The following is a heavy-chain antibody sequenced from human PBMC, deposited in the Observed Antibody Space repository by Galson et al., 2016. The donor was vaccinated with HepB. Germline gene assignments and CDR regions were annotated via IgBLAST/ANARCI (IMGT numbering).Heavy chain of an antibody. CDR3: ARDPGFRNGMNV. CDR2: SYADGRT. V-gene: IGHV3-53*01. Sequence: SLRLSCAASGFIVSNDYMNWVRQAPGKGLKWLSVSYADGRTYYAESVRGRFTISRDNSKNTLFLQMNNLSAEDTAVYYCARDPGFRNGMNVWGQGTTVTVSS. J-gene: IGHJ6*02. CDR1: GFIVSNDY.